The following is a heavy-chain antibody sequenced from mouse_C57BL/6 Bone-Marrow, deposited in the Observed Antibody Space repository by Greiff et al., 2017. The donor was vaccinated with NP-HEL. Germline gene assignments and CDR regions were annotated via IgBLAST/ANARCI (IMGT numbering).Heavy chain of an antibody. CDR1: GFSLTSYG. V-gene: IGHV2-5*01. D-gene: IGHD1-1*01. Sequence: VQLQQSGPGLVQPSQSLSITCTVSGFSLTSYGVHWVRQSPGKGLEWLGVIWRGGSTDYNAAFMSRLSITKDNSKSQVFFKMNSLQADDTAIYYCAKTTTVVESPYAMDDWGQGTSVTVSS. CDR3: AKTTTVVESPYAMDD. J-gene: IGHJ4*01. CDR2: IWRGGST.